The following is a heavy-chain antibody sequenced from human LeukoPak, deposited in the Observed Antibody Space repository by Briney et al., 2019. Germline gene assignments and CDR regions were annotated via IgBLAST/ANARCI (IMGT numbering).Heavy chain of an antibody. CDR1: GLTFNSYA. CDR2: ISGSGGST. D-gene: IGHD1-26*01. J-gene: IGHJ4*02. V-gene: IGHV3-23*01. Sequence: GGSLRLSCEASGLTFNSYAMSWVRQAPGKGLEWVSAISGSGGSTYYADSVKGRFTISRDNSKNTLYLQMNSLRAEDTAVYYCASQTNSGSYWGQGTLVTVSS. CDR3: ASQTNSGSY.